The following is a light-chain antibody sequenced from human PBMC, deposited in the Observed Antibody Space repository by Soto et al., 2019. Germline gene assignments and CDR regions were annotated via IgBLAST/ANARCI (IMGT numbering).Light chain of an antibody. CDR3: QQVKTYPRT. CDR1: QDISTY. V-gene: IGKV1-33*01. CDR2: DAS. J-gene: IGKJ4*01. Sequence: DIQMTQSPSSLSASAGDRVTLTCQASQDISTYVNWYQQKPGKAPKLLIYDASNLETGVPSRFSGSGSGTDFTFTISSLQPEDIATYYCQQVKTYPRTFGGGTKVDIK.